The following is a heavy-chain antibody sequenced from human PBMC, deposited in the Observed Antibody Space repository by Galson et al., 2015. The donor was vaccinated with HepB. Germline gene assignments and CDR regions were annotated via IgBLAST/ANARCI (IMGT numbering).Heavy chain of an antibody. V-gene: IGHV3-30*18. CDR3: ANDLLKGGRPYYYYYGMDV. CDR2: ISYDGSDT. CDR1: GFSFGSYG. D-gene: IGHD3-16*01. Sequence: SLRLSCAASGFSFGSYGMHWVRQAPGKGLQWVAVISYDGSDTYYVDSVKGRFTISRDNSKNTLYLQMNSLRTEDTAVYYCANDLLKGGRPYYYYYGMDVWGQGTTVTVSS. J-gene: IGHJ6*02.